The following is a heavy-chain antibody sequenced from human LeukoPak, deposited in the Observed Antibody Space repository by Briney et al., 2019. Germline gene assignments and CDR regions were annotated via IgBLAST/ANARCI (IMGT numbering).Heavy chain of an antibody. CDR1: GFTFSSYE. V-gene: IGHV3-23*01. Sequence: PGGSLRLSCAASGFTFSSYEMNWVRQAPGKGLEWVSAMSGSGDNTYYADSVKGRFTISRDNSKNTLYLQMNSLRAEDTAIYYCAVSPKVVEVWGKGTTVTVSS. D-gene: IGHD2-2*01. J-gene: IGHJ6*04. CDR3: AVSPKVVEV. CDR2: MSGSGDNT.